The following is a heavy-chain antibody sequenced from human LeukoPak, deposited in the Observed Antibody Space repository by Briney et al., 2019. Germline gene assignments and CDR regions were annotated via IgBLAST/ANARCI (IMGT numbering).Heavy chain of an antibody. J-gene: IGHJ6*01. Sequence: ASVKLSLSFAGYTLTVLSSRWVGQSPGKGLEWMGGFDPEDGETIYAQKFQGRVTMTEDTSTDTADMELSSLRSEDTAVYYCATVLGRTGTQLKPCYCYYVMGVWGQGTTVTVSS. CDR1: GYTLTVLS. CDR2: FDPEDGET. CDR3: ATVLGRTGTQLKPCYCYYVMGV. D-gene: IGHD1-1*01. V-gene: IGHV1-24*01.